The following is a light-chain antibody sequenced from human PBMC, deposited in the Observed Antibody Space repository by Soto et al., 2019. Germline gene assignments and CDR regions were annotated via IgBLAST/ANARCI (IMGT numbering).Light chain of an antibody. Sequence: SYELTQPPSVSVAPGQTARITCGGNNIGSKSVHWYQQKPGQAPVLVVYDDSDRPSGIPGRFSGSNSGNTATLTISRVEAGDEADYYCQVWDSSSDHPDVVFGGGTKVTVL. CDR1: NIGSKS. J-gene: IGLJ2*01. CDR2: DDS. CDR3: QVWDSSSDHPDVV. V-gene: IGLV3-21*02.